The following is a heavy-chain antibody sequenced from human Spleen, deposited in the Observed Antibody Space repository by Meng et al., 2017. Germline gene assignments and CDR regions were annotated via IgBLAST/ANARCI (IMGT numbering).Heavy chain of an antibody. D-gene: IGHD2-21*01. J-gene: IGHJ5*02. V-gene: IGHV1-2*02. Sequence: QVALGQFGPAVTQSRASAEVSCTASGYACPGYHIHRAGQGPERGLECMGGINPNSSVSSYDQKFQCRVTMTRDTSISPAYMTLTKLRFYDSAVYSCPRGIPFMSWGQGTLVTVSS. CDR1: GYACPGYH. CDR2: INPNSSVS. CDR3: PRGIPFMS.